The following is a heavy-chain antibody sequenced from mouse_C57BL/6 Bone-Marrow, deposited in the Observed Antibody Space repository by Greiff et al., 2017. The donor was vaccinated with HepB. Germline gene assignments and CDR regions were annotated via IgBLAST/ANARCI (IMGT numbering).Heavy chain of an antibody. Sequence: VKLQESGAELARPGASVKMSCKASGYTFTSYTMHWVKQRPGQGLEWIGYINPSSGYTKYNQKFKDKATLTAEKSSSTAYMQLSSLTSEDSAVYYCARDYGSSHFDYWGQGTTLTVSS. CDR1: GYTFTSYT. CDR3: ARDYGSSHFDY. D-gene: IGHD1-1*01. J-gene: IGHJ2*01. V-gene: IGHV1-4*01. CDR2: INPSSGYT.